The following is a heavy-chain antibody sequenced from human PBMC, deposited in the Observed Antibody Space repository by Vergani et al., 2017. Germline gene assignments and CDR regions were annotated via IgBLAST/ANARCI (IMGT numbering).Heavy chain of an antibody. V-gene: IGHV4-61*02. CDR3: ARAAAAALDY. Sequence: QVQLQESGPGLVKPSQTLSLTCTVSGGSISSGSYYWSWIRQPAGKGLEWIGRISTSGSTNYNPSLKSRVTISLDTSKNQFSLKLNSLTAADTAVYYCARAAAAALDYGGQGTLVTVSS. D-gene: IGHD6-13*01. J-gene: IGHJ4*02. CDR1: GGSISSGSYY. CDR2: ISTSGST.